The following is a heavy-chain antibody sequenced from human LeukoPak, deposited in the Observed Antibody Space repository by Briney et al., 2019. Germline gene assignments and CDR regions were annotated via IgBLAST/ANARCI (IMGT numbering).Heavy chain of an antibody. Sequence: GGSLRLSCAASGFTFGSYTMDWVRQAHGKGLEWISYIMRTAADVTSYADSVEGRFTISRDDAKNSLYLQMNSLRDDDTAVYYCVRDWSYAFDLWGQGTMVTVSS. CDR3: VRDWSYAFDL. J-gene: IGHJ3*01. CDR1: GFTFGSYT. V-gene: IGHV3-48*02. CDR2: IMRTAADVT.